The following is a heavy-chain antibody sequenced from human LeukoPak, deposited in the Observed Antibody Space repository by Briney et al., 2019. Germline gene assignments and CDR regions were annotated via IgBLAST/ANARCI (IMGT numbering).Heavy chain of an antibody. Sequence: GASVKVSCKASGYTFTGYYMHWVRQAPGQGLEWIGWINPNSGGTNYAQKFQGRVTMTRDTSISTAYMELSRLRSDDTAVYYCARDSSSWGNYGMDVWGQGTTVTVSS. CDR3: ARDSSSWGNYGMDV. CDR2: INPNSGGT. V-gene: IGHV1-2*02. J-gene: IGHJ6*02. D-gene: IGHD6-13*01. CDR1: GYTFTGYY.